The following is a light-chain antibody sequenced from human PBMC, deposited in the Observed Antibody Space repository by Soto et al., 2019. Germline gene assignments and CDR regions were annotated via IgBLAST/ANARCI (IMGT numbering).Light chain of an antibody. Sequence: DIQLTQSPSSLSASVGDRVTITCQASQAIITYLNWFQQRPGKAPKLLIYDASRLETGVPSRFSGSGSGTAFTLTISSLQPEDVGTDYCQQYYNLPLTFGGGTKVEV. CDR3: QQYYNLPLT. J-gene: IGKJ4*01. V-gene: IGKV1-33*01. CDR2: DAS. CDR1: QAIITY.